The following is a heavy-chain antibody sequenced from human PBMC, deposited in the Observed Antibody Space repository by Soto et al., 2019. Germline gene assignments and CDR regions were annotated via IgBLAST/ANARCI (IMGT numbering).Heavy chain of an antibody. D-gene: IGHD6-19*01. J-gene: IGHJ4*02. V-gene: IGHV4-4*07. CDR2: IYTSGST. Sequence: PSETLSITCTVSGGSISSYYWSWIRQPAGKGLEWIGRIYTSGSTNYNPSLKSRVTMSVDTSKNQFSLKLSSVTAADTAVYYCARDSLNEVAAKLGYWGQGTLVTVSS. CDR3: ARDSLNEVAAKLGY. CDR1: GGSISSYY.